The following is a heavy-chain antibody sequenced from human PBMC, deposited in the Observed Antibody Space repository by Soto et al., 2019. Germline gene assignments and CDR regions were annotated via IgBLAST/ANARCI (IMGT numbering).Heavy chain of an antibody. CDR2: IIPIFGTA. D-gene: IGHD6-6*01. J-gene: IGHJ5*02. CDR3: ARDLSYSSSEEGWFDP. CDR1: GGTFSSYA. Sequence: ASVKVSCKASGGTFSSYAISWVRQAPGQGLEWMGGIIPIFGTANYAQKFQGRVTITADESTSTAYMELSSLRSEDTAVYYCARDLSYSSSEEGWFDPWGQGTLVTVSS. V-gene: IGHV1-69*13.